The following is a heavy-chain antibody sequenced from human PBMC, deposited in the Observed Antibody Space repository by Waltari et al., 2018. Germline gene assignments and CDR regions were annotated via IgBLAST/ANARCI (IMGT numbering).Heavy chain of an antibody. V-gene: IGHV4-61*02. D-gene: IGHD6-19*01. Sequence: QVQLQESGPGLVKPSQTLSLTCTVSGGSISSGSYYWSWIRQPPGKGLEWIGRIYTSGSTNYNPSLKSRVTISVDTSKNQFSLKLSSVTAADTAVYYCARDAGYSSGWYVPADYYYMDVWGKGTTVTVSS. CDR1: GGSISSGSYY. J-gene: IGHJ6*03. CDR2: IYTSGST. CDR3: ARDAGYSSGWYVPADYYYMDV.